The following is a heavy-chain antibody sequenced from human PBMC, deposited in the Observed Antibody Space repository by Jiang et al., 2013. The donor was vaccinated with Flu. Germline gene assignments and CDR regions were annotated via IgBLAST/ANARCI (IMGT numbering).Heavy chain of an antibody. D-gene: IGHD3-10*01. Sequence: GAEVKKPGASVKVSCKASGYTFTRYYIHWVRQAPGQGLEWMGIINPTTGGTTYAQKFQGRVTMTRDTSTSTVYMELSSLRSEDTAVFYCTRDPSESDKRGFDYWGQGTLVTVSS. CDR1: GYTFTRYY. J-gene: IGHJ4*02. V-gene: IGHV1-46*01. CDR3: TRDPSESDKRGFDY. CDR2: INPTTGGT.